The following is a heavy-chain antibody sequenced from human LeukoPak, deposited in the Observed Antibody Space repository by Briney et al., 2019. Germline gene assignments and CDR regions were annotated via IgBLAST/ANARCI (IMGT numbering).Heavy chain of an antibody. Sequence: SETLSLTCTVSGGSITDSYWGWVRQPPGKGLDWIGTIFHMGNTHFNPSLKRRGTMSVDTSKNQFSLNLNSVTAADTAVYYCARPRTRPLYYMDIWGKGTKVTVSS. J-gene: IGHJ6*03. D-gene: IGHD3-16*01. CDR3: ARPRTRPLYYMDI. CDR2: IFHMGNT. CDR1: GGSITDSY. V-gene: IGHV4-39*01.